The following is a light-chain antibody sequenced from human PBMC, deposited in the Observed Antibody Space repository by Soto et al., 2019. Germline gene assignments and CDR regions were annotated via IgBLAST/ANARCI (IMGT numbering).Light chain of an antibody. CDR1: QSVSSTY. CDR3: QQYGSSPPIT. Sequence: EIVLTQSPGTLSLSPGERATLSCRASQSVSSTYLAWYQQKPGQAPRLLIYGASSRATGIPDRLIGSGSGTEFTLTISRLEPEDFAVYYCQQYGSSPPITFGHGTRLEIK. V-gene: IGKV3-20*01. J-gene: IGKJ5*01. CDR2: GAS.